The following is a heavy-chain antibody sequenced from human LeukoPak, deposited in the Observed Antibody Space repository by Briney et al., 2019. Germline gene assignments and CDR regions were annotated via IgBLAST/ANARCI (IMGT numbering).Heavy chain of an antibody. CDR3: VRDRVKVVVPAAIFGTGDY. D-gene: IGHD2-2*01. V-gene: IGHV1-2*02. Sequence: ASVKVSCKASGYTFTSYDINWVRQAPGQGLEWMGWINPNSGGTNYAQKFQGRVTMTRDTSISTAYMELSRLRSDDTAVYYCVRDRVKVVVPAAIFGTGDYWGQGTLVTVSS. J-gene: IGHJ4*02. CDR2: INPNSGGT. CDR1: GYTFTSYD.